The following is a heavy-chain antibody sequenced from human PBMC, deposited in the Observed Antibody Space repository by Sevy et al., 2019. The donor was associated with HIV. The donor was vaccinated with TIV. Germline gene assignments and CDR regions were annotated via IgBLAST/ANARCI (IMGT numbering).Heavy chain of an antibody. CDR3: VKGVLADCSSTSCYGVVWFDP. D-gene: IGHD2-2*01. CDR2: ISSNGGST. CDR1: GFTFSSYA. V-gene: IGHV3-64D*06. J-gene: IGHJ5*02. Sequence: GGSLRLSCSASGFTFSSYAMHWVRQAPGKGLEYVSAISSNGGSTYYADSVKGRFTISRDNSKNTLYLQMSSLRAEDKAVYYCVKGVLADCSSTSCYGVVWFDPWGQGTLVTVSS.